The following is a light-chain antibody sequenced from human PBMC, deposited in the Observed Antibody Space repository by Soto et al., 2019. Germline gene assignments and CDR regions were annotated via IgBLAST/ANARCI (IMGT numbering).Light chain of an antibody. J-gene: IGKJ4*01. Sequence: EIVLTQSTATLSLCLGERATLSCRASQSVSSYLAWYQQKPGQAPRLLIYDASNRATGIPARFSGSGSGTDFTLTISSLEPEDFAVYYCQQRSNWPLTLGGETRWLS. V-gene: IGKV3-11*01. CDR2: DAS. CDR1: QSVSSY. CDR3: QQRSNWPLT.